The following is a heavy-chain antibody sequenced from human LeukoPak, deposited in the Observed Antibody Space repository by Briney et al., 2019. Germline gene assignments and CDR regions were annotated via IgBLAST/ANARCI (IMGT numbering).Heavy chain of an antibody. D-gene: IGHD5-12*01. CDR2: RKEDGSEK. J-gene: IGHJ4*02. CDR3: ARARGGYDFDY. Sequence: GGSLRLSCAASGFTFSSFWMSWVRQAPGKGLEWVANRKEDGSEKYYVDSVKGRFTISRDNAKNSLYLQLNSLRAEDTAVYYCARARGGYDFDYWGQGTLVTVSS. V-gene: IGHV3-7*03. CDR1: GFTFSSFW.